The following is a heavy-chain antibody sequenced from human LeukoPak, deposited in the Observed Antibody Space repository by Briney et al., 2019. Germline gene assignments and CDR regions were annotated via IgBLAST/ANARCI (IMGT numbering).Heavy chain of an antibody. V-gene: IGHV3-30-3*01. J-gene: IGHJ4*02. CDR3: ARRPRDYGSGSYYNDYFDY. D-gene: IGHD3-10*01. Sequence: PGGSLRLSCAASGFTFSSYAMHWVRQAPGKGLEWVAVISYDGSNKYYADSVKGRFTISRDNSKNTLYLQMNSLRAEDTAVYCCARRPRDYGSGSYYNDYFDYWGQGTLVTVSS. CDR1: GFTFSSYA. CDR2: ISYDGSNK.